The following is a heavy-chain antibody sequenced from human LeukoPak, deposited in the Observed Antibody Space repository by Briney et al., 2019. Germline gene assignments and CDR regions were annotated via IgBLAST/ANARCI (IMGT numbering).Heavy chain of an antibody. CDR2: TRNKANSYTT. CDR1: GFTFSDHY. CDR3: ARASYYGADDY. V-gene: IGHV3-72*01. Sequence: PGGSLRLSCAASGFTFSDHYMDWVRQAPGKGLEWVGRTRNKANSYTTEYAASVKGRFTISRDDSKNSLYLQMNSLKTEDTAVYYCARASYYGADDYWDQGTLVTVSS. D-gene: IGHD4/OR15-4a*01. J-gene: IGHJ4*02.